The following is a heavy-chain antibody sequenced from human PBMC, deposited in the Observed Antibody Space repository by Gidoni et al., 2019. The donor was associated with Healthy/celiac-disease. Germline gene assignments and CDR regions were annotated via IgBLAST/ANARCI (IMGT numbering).Heavy chain of an antibody. CDR3: ARETYYYDSSGYYSADAIDY. Sequence: QVQLQESGPGLVKPSQTLSLTCTVSGGSISSGDYYWSWIRQPPGKGLEWSGYIYYSGSTYYNPSLKSRVTISVDTSKNQFSLKLSSVTAADTAVYYCARETYYYDSSGYYSADAIDYWGQGTLVTVSS. CDR1: GGSISSGDYY. J-gene: IGHJ4*02. V-gene: IGHV4-30-4*01. CDR2: IYYSGST. D-gene: IGHD3-22*01.